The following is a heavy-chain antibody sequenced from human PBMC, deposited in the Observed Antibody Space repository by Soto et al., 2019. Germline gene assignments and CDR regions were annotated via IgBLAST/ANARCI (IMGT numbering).Heavy chain of an antibody. CDR1: GYTLTELS. Sequence: ASVKVSCKVSGYTLTELSLHWVRQAPGKGLEWMGGFDPEDGETIYAQKFQGRVTMTEDTSTDTAYMELSSLRSEDTAVYYCATDFWWFGEFSDYWGQGTLVTVSS. V-gene: IGHV1-24*01. D-gene: IGHD3-10*01. CDR2: FDPEDGET. CDR3: ATDFWWFGEFSDY. J-gene: IGHJ4*02.